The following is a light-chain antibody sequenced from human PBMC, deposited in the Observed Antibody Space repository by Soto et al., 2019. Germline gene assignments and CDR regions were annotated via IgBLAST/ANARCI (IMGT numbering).Light chain of an antibody. V-gene: IGLV2-14*01. CDR2: DVS. CDR3: ASYTTRSTYV. J-gene: IGLJ1*01. Sequence: QSVLTQPASVSGSPGQSLAISCTGTSSDVGGYSYVSWYQQQPGKAPKLLISDVSNRPSGVSDRFSGSKSGNTASLTISGLQTEDEADYYCASYTTRSTYVFGTGTKLTVL. CDR1: SSDVGGYSY.